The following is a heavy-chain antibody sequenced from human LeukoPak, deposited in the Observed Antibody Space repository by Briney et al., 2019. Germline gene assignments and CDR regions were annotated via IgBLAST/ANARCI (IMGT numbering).Heavy chain of an antibody. CDR3: AKAGIDYYDSSGSSRYFDY. CDR1: GFTFSSYG. Sequence: GGSLRLSCAASGFTFSSYGMHWVRQAPGKALEWMSVISYDGSDKYYADSVKGRFTISRDDSKNTLYMQMNSLRAEDTAVYYCAKAGIDYYDSSGSSRYFDYWGQGTLVTVSS. J-gene: IGHJ4*02. V-gene: IGHV3-30*18. CDR2: ISYDGSDK. D-gene: IGHD3-22*01.